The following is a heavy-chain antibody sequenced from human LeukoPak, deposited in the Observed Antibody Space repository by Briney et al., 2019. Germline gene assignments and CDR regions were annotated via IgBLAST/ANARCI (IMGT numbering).Heavy chain of an antibody. J-gene: IGHJ4*02. V-gene: IGHV3-48*01. D-gene: IGHD4-17*01. CDR2: SSSSNSTI. CDR1: LFTLSSYL. CDR3: AGPLPLYYGDYLG. Sequence: PGGSLRLSRPSSLFTLSSYLMNWVRPPPGKGLAWVSYSSSSNSTIYYGDSVKGRFTISRDNAKNSLYLQMNSLRAEDTAVYYCAGPLPLYYGDYLGWGQGTLVTVSS.